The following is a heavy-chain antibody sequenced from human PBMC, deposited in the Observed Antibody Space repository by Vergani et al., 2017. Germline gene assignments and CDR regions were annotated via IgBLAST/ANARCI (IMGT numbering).Heavy chain of an antibody. J-gene: IGHJ4*02. V-gene: IGHV4-59*12. Sequence: QVQLQESGPGLVKPSETLSLTCTVSGGSISSYYWSWIRQPPGKGLEWIGYIYYSGSTYYNPSLKSRVTISVDTSKNQFSLKLSSVTAADTAVYYCARTVLSSGYFDYWGQGTLVTVSS. D-gene: IGHD3-22*01. CDR1: GGSISSYY. CDR3: ARTVLSSGYFDY. CDR2: IYYSGST.